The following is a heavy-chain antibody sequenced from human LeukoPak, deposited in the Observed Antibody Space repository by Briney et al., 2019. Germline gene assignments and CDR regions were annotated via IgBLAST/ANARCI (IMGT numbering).Heavy chain of an antibody. CDR1: GYTFTSYG. D-gene: IGHD3-10*01. V-gene: IGHV1-18*01. CDR3: ARFSAYSSASGSYPGDY. CDR2: IRGDSGHT. Sequence: ASVTVSCKASGYTFTSYGLSWLRQAPGQGLEWMGWIRGDSGHTEYAPKLQGRLTLTKDTSTSTAYMALRSLRSDDTAMYYCARFSAYSSASGSYPGDYWGQGNLVTVSS. J-gene: IGHJ4*02.